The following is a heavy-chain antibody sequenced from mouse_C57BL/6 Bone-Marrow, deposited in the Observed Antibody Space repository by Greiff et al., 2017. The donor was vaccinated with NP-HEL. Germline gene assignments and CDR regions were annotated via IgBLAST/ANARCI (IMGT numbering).Heavy chain of an antibody. CDR2: VYPYNGGT. CDR3: ARGDPYGYDNY. D-gene: IGHD2-2*01. V-gene: IGHV1-36*01. Sequence: VKQSHGKSLEWIGLVYPYNGGTSYNQKFKGKATLTVDTSSSTAYMELNSLTSEDSAVYYCARGDPYGYDNYWGQGTTLTVSS. J-gene: IGHJ2*01.